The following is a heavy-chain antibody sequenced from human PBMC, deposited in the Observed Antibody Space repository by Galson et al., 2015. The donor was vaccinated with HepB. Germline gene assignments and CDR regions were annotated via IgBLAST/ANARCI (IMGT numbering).Heavy chain of an antibody. CDR3: ARYYYGSGSYLGPHWFDP. V-gene: IGHV1-3*01. CDR1: GYTFTSYA. Sequence: SVKVSCKASGYTFTSYAMHWVRQAPGQRLEWMGWINAGNGNTKYSQKFQGRVTITRDTSASTAYMELSSLRSEDTAVYYCARYYYGSGSYLGPHWFDPWGQGTLVTVSS. J-gene: IGHJ5*02. D-gene: IGHD3-10*01. CDR2: INAGNGNT.